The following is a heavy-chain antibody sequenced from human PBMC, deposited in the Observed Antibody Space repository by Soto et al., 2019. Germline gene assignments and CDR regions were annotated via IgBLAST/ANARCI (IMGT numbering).Heavy chain of an antibody. D-gene: IGHD2-2*01. Sequence: SQTLSLTCAISGDSVSSNSAAWNWIRQSPSRGLEWLGRTYYRSKWYNDYAVSVKSRITINPGTSKNQFSLQLNSVTPEDTAVYYCARDPLTWGYCSSTSCYGFYMDVWGKGTTVTVSS. CDR1: GDSVSSNSAA. V-gene: IGHV6-1*01. J-gene: IGHJ6*03. CDR3: ARDPLTWGYCSSTSCYGFYMDV. CDR2: TYYRSKWYN.